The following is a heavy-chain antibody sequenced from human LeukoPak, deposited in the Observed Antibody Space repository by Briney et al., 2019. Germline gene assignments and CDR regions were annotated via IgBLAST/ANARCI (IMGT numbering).Heavy chain of an antibody. CDR1: GYTFTGYY. J-gene: IGHJ6*03. Sequence: ASENVSCKASGYTFTGYYMHWVRQAPGQGLEWMGWINPNSGGTNYAQKFQGRVTMTRDTSISTAYMELSRLRSDDTAVYYCASGGYGVVVPAAIPNYYYYMDVWGKGTTVTVSS. CDR3: ASGGYGVVVPAAIPNYYYYMDV. CDR2: INPNSGGT. D-gene: IGHD2-2*01. V-gene: IGHV1-2*02.